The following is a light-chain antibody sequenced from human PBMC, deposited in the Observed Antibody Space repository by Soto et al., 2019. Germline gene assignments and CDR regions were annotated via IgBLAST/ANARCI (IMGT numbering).Light chain of an antibody. Sequence: EIVLTQSPATLSLSQGEEATFSGKAVRSFVTSLAGFQQNPGQAPRLLIYDASVRATGIPARFSGSGSGTDFTLTISRLQPEDIAMYYCQQSSNWPPWTFGRGTRVEI. CDR2: DAS. CDR3: QQSSNWPPWT. J-gene: IGKJ1*01. V-gene: IGKV3-11*01. CDR1: RSFVTS.